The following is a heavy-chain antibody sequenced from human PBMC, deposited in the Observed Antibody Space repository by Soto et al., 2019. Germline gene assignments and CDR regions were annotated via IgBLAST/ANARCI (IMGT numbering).Heavy chain of an antibody. D-gene: IGHD6-19*01. Sequence: GGSLRLSCAASGFTVSSNYMSWVRQAPGKGLEWVSVIYSGGSTYYADSVKGRFTISRDNSKNTLYLQMNSLRAEDTAVYYCAREQGSGWYFGAFDIWGQGTMVTVSS. CDR3: AREQGSGWYFGAFDI. J-gene: IGHJ3*02. CDR1: GFTVSSNY. CDR2: IYSGGST. V-gene: IGHV3-66*01.